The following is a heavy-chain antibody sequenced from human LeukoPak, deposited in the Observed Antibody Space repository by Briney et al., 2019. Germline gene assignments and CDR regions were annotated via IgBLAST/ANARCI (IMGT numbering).Heavy chain of an antibody. CDR3: ARGAHYVWGSYRYDY. CDR1: GGSFSGYY. V-gene: IGHV4-34*01. CDR2: INHRGST. Sequence: PSETLSLTCAVYGGSFSGYYWSWIRQPPGKGLEWIGEINHRGSTNYNPSLKSRVTISVDTSKNQFSLKLSSVTAADTAVYYCARGAHYVWGSYRYDYWGQGTLVTVSS. J-gene: IGHJ4*02. D-gene: IGHD3-16*02.